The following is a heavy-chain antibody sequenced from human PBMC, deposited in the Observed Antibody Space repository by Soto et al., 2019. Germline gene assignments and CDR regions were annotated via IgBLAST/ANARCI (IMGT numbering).Heavy chain of an antibody. Sequence: QVQLVESGGGVVQPGRSLRLSCAASGFTFSSYGMHWVRQAPGKGLEWVAVIWYDGSNKYYADSVKGRFTISRDNSKNTLYLQMNSLRAEDTAVYYCAREGVVVTAPLDYWGQGTLVTVSS. D-gene: IGHD2-21*02. CDR1: GFTFSSYG. CDR2: IWYDGSNK. V-gene: IGHV3-33*01. CDR3: AREGVVVTAPLDY. J-gene: IGHJ4*02.